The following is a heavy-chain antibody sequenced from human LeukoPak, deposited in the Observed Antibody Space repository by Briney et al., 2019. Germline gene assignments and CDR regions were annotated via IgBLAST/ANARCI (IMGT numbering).Heavy chain of an antibody. CDR1: GGSISSSIYY. D-gene: IGHD2-2*01. CDR2: VFYNGAT. Sequence: SETLSLTCIVSGGSISSSIYYWAWVRQPPGKGLEWIGTVFYNGATQYNPSLKSRVTISVDTSKNQFSLKLSSVTAADTAVYYCARLSPPAGPFQHWGQGTLVTVSS. CDR3: ARLSPPAGPFQH. J-gene: IGHJ1*01. V-gene: IGHV4-39*07.